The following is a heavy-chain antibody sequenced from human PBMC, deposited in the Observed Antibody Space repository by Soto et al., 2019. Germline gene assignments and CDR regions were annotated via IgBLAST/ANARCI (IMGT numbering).Heavy chain of an antibody. CDR1: GFTFSDYY. J-gene: IGHJ6*03. D-gene: IGHD3-3*01. Sequence: GGSLRLSCAASGFTFSDYYMSWIRQAPGKGLEWVSYISSSGSTIYYADSVKGRFTISRDNAKNSLYLHMNSLRAEDTAVYYWARAPRTGYYDFWSGYHYMDVWGKGTTVTVSS. CDR3: ARAPRTGYYDFWSGYHYMDV. CDR2: ISSSGSTI. V-gene: IGHV3-11*01.